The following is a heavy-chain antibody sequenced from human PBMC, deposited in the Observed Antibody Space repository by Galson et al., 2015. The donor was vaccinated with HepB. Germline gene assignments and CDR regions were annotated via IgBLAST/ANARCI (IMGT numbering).Heavy chain of an antibody. CDR2: ISGSGGIT. J-gene: IGHJ5*02. Sequence: SGFTFSGYAMSWVRQAPGKGPEWVSAISGSGGITYYADSVKGRFTISRDNSKNTLYLQMNSLRAEDTAVYYCAKDRGGHCGGDCYSSFDPWGQGTLVTVSS. CDR1: GFTFSGYA. D-gene: IGHD2-21*02. V-gene: IGHV3-23*01. CDR3: AKDRGGHCGGDCYSSFDP.